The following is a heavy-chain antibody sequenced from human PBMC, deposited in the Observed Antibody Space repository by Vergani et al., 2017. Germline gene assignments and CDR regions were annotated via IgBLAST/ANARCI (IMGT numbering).Heavy chain of an antibody. V-gene: IGHV4-59*01. J-gene: IGHJ5*02. CDR3: ARGRNWFDP. D-gene: IGHD5-24*01. Sequence: QVQLQESGPGLVKPSETLSLTCTVSGGSISSYYWSWIRQPPGKGLEWIGYIYHSGSTTYNPSLESRVTISIDTSKSLLSLTLRSVTEADSAMYFCARGRNWFDPWGQGTLATVSS. CDR1: GGSISSYY. CDR2: IYHSGST.